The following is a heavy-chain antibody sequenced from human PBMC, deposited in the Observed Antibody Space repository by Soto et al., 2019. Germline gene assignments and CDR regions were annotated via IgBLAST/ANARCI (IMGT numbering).Heavy chain of an antibody. J-gene: IGHJ5*02. CDR1: GGSISSSSYY. Sequence: SETLSLTCTVSGGSISSSSYYWGWIRQPPGKGLEWIGSIYYSGSTYYNPSLKSRVTISVDTSKNQFSLKLSSVTAADTAVYYCARLPGPPGSYYNWFDPWGQGTLVTVSS. V-gene: IGHV4-39*01. D-gene: IGHD1-26*01. CDR2: IYYSGST. CDR3: ARLPGPPGSYYNWFDP.